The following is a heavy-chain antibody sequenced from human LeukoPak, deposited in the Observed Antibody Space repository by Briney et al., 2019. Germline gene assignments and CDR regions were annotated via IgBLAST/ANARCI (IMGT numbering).Heavy chain of an antibody. CDR2: IWYDGSNK. J-gene: IGHJ6*02. V-gene: IGHV3-33*06. D-gene: IGHD2-21*02. CDR3: AKATAPYYYGMDV. CDR1: GFTFSSYG. Sequence: GGSLRLSCAASGFTFSSYGMHWVRQAPGKRLHWVAVIWYDGSNKYYADSVKGRFTISRDNSKNTLYLQMNSLRAEDTAVYYCAKATAPYYYGMDVWGQGTTVTVSS.